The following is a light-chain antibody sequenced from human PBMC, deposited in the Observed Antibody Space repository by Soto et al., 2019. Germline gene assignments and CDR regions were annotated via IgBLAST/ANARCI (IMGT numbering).Light chain of an antibody. V-gene: IGKV3-20*01. CDR3: QQYGTSVLVS. Sequence: VLTQSPGTLSLSPGERATLSCRASQSVGSSHLAWYQQKPGQAPRLLIYGASSRATGIPDRFSGSGSGTDFTLTISRLEPEDSAVYYCQQYGTSVLVSFGQGTHWRL. CDR2: GAS. J-gene: IGKJ5*01. CDR1: QSVGSSH.